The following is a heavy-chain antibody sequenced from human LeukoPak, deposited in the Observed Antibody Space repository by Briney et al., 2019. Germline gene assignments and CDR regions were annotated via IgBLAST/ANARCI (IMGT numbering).Heavy chain of an antibody. CDR1: GGSISSGSYY. CDR3: ARVTGYMIEDYFDY. V-gene: IGHV4-61*02. Sequence: TPSQTLSLTCTVSGGSISSGSYYWSWIRQPAGKGLEWIGRIYTSGSTNYNPSLKSRVTISVDTSKNQFSLRLRSVTAADTAVYYCARVTGYMIEDYFDYWGQGTLVTVSS. J-gene: IGHJ4*02. CDR2: IYTSGST. D-gene: IGHD3-22*01.